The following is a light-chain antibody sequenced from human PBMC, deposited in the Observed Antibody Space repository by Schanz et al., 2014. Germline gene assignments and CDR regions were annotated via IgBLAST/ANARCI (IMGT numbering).Light chain of an antibody. J-gene: IGLJ2*01. CDR2: DVT. CDR3: CSYAGNNKLL. V-gene: IGLV2-11*01. CDR1: SSDVGGYNY. Sequence: QSVLTQPRSVSGSPGQSVAISCTGTSSDVGGYNYVSWYQQHPGKAPKLLIYDVTERPSGVPDRFSGSRSGSTASLTVSGLQAEDEADYYCCSYAGNNKLLFGGGTKLTVL.